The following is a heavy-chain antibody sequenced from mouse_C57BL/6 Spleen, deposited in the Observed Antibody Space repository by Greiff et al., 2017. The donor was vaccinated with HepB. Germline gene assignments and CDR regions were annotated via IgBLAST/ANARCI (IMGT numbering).Heavy chain of an antibody. D-gene: IGHD1-1*01. Sequence: VQLQQSGPGLVAPSQSLSITCTVSGFSLTSYGVHWVRQPPGKGLEWLVVIWSDGSTTYNSALKSRLSISKDNSKSQVFLKMNSLQTDDTAMYYCARQPYYYGSKDYAMDYWGQGTSVTVSS. CDR3: ARQPYYYGSKDYAMDY. CDR2: IWSDGST. V-gene: IGHV2-6-1*01. J-gene: IGHJ4*01. CDR1: GFSLTSYG.